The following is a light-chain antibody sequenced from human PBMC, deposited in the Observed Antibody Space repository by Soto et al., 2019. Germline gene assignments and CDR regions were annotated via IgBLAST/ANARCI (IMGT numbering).Light chain of an antibody. Sequence: QSALTQPASVSGSPGQSITISCTGTSSDVGGYNYVSWYQQHPGKVPKLMIYEVSNRPSGVSNRFSGSKSGNTASLTISGLQAEAEADYYFSSYTSSSPYVFGTGTKLTVL. CDR2: EVS. CDR1: SSDVGGYNY. V-gene: IGLV2-14*01. J-gene: IGLJ1*01. CDR3: SSYTSSSPYV.